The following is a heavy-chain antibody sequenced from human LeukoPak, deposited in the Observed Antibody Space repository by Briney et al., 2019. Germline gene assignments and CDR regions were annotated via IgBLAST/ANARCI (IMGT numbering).Heavy chain of an antibody. CDR3: AKGTQPSDYGSHFDY. D-gene: IGHD4-17*01. CDR1: GFTFSSYA. J-gene: IGHJ4*02. V-gene: IGHV3-23*01. Sequence: PGGSLRLSCAASGFTFSSYAMSWVRQAPGKGLEWVSAISGSGGSTYYADSVKGRFTISRDNSKNTLYLQMNSLRAEDTAVYYCAKGTQPSDYGSHFDYWGQGTLVTVSS. CDR2: ISGSGGST.